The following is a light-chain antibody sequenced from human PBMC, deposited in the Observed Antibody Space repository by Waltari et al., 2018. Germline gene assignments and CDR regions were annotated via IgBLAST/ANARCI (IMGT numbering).Light chain of an antibody. CDR3: LLSFKCPRV. CDR2: DTN. CDR1: PGPVTGSHW. J-gene: IGLJ3*02. Sequence: QAVVTQEPSVTVSPGGTVTLTCGSIPGPVTGSHWPYWFQQKAGQAPRTLIYDTNIRHSWTPSRFSGSLLGGKAALTLSGAQPEDDADYYCLLSFKCPRVFGGGTKVSVL. V-gene: IGLV7-46*01.